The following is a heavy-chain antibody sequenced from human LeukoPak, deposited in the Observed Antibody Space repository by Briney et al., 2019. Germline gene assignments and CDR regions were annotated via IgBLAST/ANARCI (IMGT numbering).Heavy chain of an antibody. V-gene: IGHV3-7*01. Sequence: GGSLRLSCSVSGFTFRTSWMTWVRQAPGKGLECVGNINPDGSVTSSLGSVRGRFTISRDNAENSLHLQMSSLRGEDTAVYYCVRDGWDHFYDYWGQGTLVTVSS. CDR1: GFTFRTSW. CDR3: VRDGWDHFYDY. D-gene: IGHD6-19*01. J-gene: IGHJ4*02. CDR2: INPDGSVT.